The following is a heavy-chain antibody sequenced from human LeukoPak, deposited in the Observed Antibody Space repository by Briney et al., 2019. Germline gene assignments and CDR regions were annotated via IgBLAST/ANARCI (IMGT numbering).Heavy chain of an antibody. V-gene: IGHV4-59*01. Sequence: SETLSLTCTVAGGSISSYYWSWIRQPPGKGLEWIGYIYYSGSTNYNPSLKSRVTISVDTSKNQFSLKLSSVTAADTAVYYCAVGGYQDDYYYGMDVWGQGTTVTVSS. CDR3: AVGGYQDDYYYGMDV. J-gene: IGHJ6*02. CDR2: IYYSGST. D-gene: IGHD2-2*01. CDR1: GGSISSYY.